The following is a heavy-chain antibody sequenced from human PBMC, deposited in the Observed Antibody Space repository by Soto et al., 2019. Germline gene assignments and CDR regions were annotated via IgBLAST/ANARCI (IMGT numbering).Heavy chain of an antibody. V-gene: IGHV3-23*01. CDR3: ARRGSGSYYDY. D-gene: IGHD1-26*01. J-gene: IGHJ4*02. CDR2: ISGSGGST. CDR1: GFTFSSYA. Sequence: EVQLLESGGGLVQPGGSLRLSCAASGFTFSSYAMRWVRQAPVKGLEWVSAISGSGGSTYYADSVKGRFTISRDNSKNTLYLQMNSLRAEDTAVYYCARRGSGSYYDYWGQETLVTVSS.